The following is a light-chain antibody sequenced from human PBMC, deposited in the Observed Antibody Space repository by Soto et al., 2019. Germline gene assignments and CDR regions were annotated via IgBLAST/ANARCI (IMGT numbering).Light chain of an antibody. J-gene: IGLJ1*01. CDR3: TSYTTSGTYV. CDR1: SSDVGAYDF. Sequence: QSVLTQPASVSGSPGQSITISCSGTSSDVGAYDFVSWYQHHSGKAPKLIISEVTDRPSAVSSRFSGSKSGNTASLTISGLQAEDEADYYCTSYTTSGTYVFGTGTKLTVL. V-gene: IGLV2-14*01. CDR2: EVT.